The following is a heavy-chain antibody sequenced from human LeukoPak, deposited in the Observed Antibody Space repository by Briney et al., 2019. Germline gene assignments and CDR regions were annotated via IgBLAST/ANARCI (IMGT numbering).Heavy chain of an antibody. CDR1: GGSISTNSYY. J-gene: IGHJ6*03. CDR3: AKGGGYEAQYYYYYLDV. CDR2: IYYSGST. V-gene: IGHV4-39*01. D-gene: IGHD5-12*01. Sequence: SETLSLTCTVSGGSISTNSYYWGWIRQPPGKGLKWIGSIYYSGSTYYNPSLRSRVTISVNTSKNQFSLKLSSVTATDTAVYYCAKGGGYEAQYYYYYLDVWGKGTTVTISS.